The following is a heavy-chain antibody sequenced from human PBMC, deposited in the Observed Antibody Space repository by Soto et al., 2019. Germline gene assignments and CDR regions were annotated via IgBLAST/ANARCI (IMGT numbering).Heavy chain of an antibody. CDR1: GVSFSTYA. D-gene: IGHD6-13*01. V-gene: IGHV3-23*01. Sequence: PGGSLRLSCAASGVSFSTYALGWVRQAPGKGLEWVSGISRSGDNTYYADSVKGRFTISRDNSKNTLYLQMNSLRVEDTAVYYCAKGFTGTPGYYFDYWGQGTLVTVSS. J-gene: IGHJ4*02. CDR3: AKGFTGTPGYYFDY. CDR2: ISRSGDNT.